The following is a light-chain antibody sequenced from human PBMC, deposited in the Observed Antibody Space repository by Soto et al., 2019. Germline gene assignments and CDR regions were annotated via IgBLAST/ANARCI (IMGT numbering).Light chain of an antibody. J-gene: IGLJ3*02. Sequence: SVLIQPPSASGTPGQRVSIVCSGSSSNIGSNTVNWYQHFPGTAPKLLFYRNNQRPSGVPARFSVTKSGTSASLAISGLQSEDEADYYCAAWDDNLNAMMFGGGTKLTVL. V-gene: IGLV1-44*01. CDR1: SSNIGSNT. CDR3: AAWDDNLNAMM. CDR2: RNN.